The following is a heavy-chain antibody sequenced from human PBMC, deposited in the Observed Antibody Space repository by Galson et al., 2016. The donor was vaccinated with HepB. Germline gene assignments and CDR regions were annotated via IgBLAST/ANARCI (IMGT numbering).Heavy chain of an antibody. V-gene: IGHV3-48*01. Sequence: SLRLSCAASGFTFSSFSMNWVRQAPGKELEWVSYIHSSSSTIYYADSVKGRFTISRDNARNSLYLQMNSLRAEDTAVYYCATYSGSYRLGYWGQGTLVTVSS. CDR2: IHSSSSTI. D-gene: IGHD1-26*01. CDR1: GFTFSSFS. CDR3: ATYSGSYRLGY. J-gene: IGHJ4*02.